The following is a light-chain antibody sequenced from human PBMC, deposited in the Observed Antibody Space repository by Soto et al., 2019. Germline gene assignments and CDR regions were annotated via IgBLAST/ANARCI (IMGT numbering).Light chain of an antibody. CDR2: DAS. CDR1: QTISSW. Sequence: DIQMTQSPSTLSGSVGDRVTITCRASQTISSWLAWYQQKPGKAPKFLIYDASNLESGVPSRFSGSGSGTEFTLTISSLQPEDFATYYCQQYNFYSWTFGQGTKVDIK. V-gene: IGKV1-5*01. J-gene: IGKJ1*01. CDR3: QQYNFYSWT.